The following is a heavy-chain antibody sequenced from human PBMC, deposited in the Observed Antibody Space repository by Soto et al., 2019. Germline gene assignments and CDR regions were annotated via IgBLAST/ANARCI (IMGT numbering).Heavy chain of an antibody. D-gene: IGHD1-26*01. J-gene: IGHJ2*01. CDR3: ARGPLYDLESGMYWYFDL. CDR1: GASFDSYT. Sequence: QVQLVQSGAEVRKSGSSVKVSCKLSGASFDSYTITWVRQAPGQGLEWMGGIIPIFGTTNYAQKFQGRLTITADGFTSADYMVLSSLTSEDTAVYYCARGPLYDLESGMYWYFDLWGRGTLVTVSS. CDR2: IIPIFGTT. V-gene: IGHV1-69*01.